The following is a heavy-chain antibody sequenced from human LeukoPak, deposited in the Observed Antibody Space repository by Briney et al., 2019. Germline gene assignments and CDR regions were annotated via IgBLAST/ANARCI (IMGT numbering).Heavy chain of an antibody. Sequence: SVKVSCKASGGTFSSYTISWVRQAPGQGFEWMGRIIPILGIANYAQKFQGRVTITADKSTSTAYMELSSLRSEDTAVYYCARVGGSDSSGSSDYWGQGTLVTVSS. D-gene: IGHD6-19*01. J-gene: IGHJ4*02. CDR1: GGTFSSYT. CDR3: ARVGGSDSSGSSDY. V-gene: IGHV1-69*02. CDR2: IIPILGIA.